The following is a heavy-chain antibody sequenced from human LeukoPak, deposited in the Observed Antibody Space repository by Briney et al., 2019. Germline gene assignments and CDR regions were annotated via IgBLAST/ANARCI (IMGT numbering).Heavy chain of an antibody. CDR3: ATSTDRGPNWFDP. CDR1: GGSISSYY. V-gene: IGHV4-59*01. D-gene: IGHD3-22*01. J-gene: IGHJ5*02. Sequence: PSETLSLTCTVSGGSISSYYWSWIRQPPGKGLEWIGYIYYSGSTNYNPSLKSRVTISVDTSKNQFSLKLSSVTAADTAVYYCATSTDRGPNWFDPWGQGTLVTVSS. CDR2: IYYSGST.